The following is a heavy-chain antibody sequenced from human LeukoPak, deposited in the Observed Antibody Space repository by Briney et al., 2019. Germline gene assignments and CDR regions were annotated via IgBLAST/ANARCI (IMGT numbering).Heavy chain of an antibody. CDR1: GFTFDDYT. CDR2: ISRDGGNT. Sequence: GGSLRLSCAASGFTFDDYTMHWVRQAPGKGLEWVSLISRDGGNTYYADSVKGRFTISRDNSKNSLYLQMNSLRTEDTALYYCAKGPFGVGYYFDYWGQGTLVTVSS. J-gene: IGHJ4*02. CDR3: AKGPFGVGYYFDY. D-gene: IGHD3-3*01. V-gene: IGHV3-43*01.